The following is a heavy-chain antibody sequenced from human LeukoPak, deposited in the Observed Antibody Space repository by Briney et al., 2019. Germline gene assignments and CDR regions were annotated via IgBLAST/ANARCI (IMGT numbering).Heavy chain of an antibody. CDR3: ARDALAAAGHNWFDP. CDR2: ISSSSSYI. V-gene: IGHV3-21*01. D-gene: IGHD6-13*01. Sequence: GGSPRLSCAASGFTFSSYSMNWVRQAPGKGLEWVSSISSSSSYIYYADSVKGRFTISRDNAKNSLYLQMNSLRAEDTAVYYCARDALAAAGHNWFDPWGQGTLVTVSS. CDR1: GFTFSSYS. J-gene: IGHJ5*02.